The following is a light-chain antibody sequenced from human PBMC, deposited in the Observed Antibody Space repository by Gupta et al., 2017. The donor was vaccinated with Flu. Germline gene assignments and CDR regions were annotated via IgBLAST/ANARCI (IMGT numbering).Light chain of an antibody. J-gene: IGKJ2*01. Sequence: DIQLTQSPSSLSASVGDRVTITCRASQSISSYLNWYHQKPGQAPSVLIFSSWRLHTGVPSRFGGSGSGTNFSLTINSLQPADFATYYCQQSFTIPRTFGQGTRLEIK. CDR1: QSISSY. CDR2: SSW. V-gene: IGKV1-39*01. CDR3: QQSFTIPRT.